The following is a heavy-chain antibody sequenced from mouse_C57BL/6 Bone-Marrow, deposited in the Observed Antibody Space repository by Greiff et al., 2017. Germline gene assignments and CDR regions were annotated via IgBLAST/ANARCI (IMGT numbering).Heavy chain of an antibody. CDR3: AKKGGSSHGGYFDV. CDR1: GFSLTSYG. CDR2: IWRGGST. D-gene: IGHD1-1*01. J-gene: IGHJ1*03. V-gene: IGHV2-5*01. Sequence: VQLQESGPGLVQPSQSLSITCTVSGFSLTSYGVHWVRQSPGKGLEWLGVIWRGGSTDYNAAFMSRLSITKDNSKSQVFFKMNSLQADDTAIYYCAKKGGSSHGGYFDVWGTGTTVTVSS.